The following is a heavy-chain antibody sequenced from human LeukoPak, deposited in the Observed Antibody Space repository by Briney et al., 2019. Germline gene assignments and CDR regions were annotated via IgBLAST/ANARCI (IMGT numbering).Heavy chain of an antibody. J-gene: IGHJ5*02. CDR1: GGSISSYY. D-gene: IGHD3-3*01. Sequence: PSETLSLTCTVSGGSISSYYWSWIRRPPGKGLEWIGYIYYSGSTNYNPSLKSRVTISVDTSKDQFSLKLSSVTAADTAVYYCARSPMGWSGYSMNWFDPWGQGTLVTVSS. V-gene: IGHV4-59*01. CDR2: IYYSGST. CDR3: ARSPMGWSGYSMNWFDP.